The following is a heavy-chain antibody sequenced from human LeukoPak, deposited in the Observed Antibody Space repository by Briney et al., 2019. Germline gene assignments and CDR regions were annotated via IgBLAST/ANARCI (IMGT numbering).Heavy chain of an antibody. V-gene: IGHV3-66*01. CDR3: ARDVSEYDAFDI. CDR1: GFTVSSNY. J-gene: IGHJ3*02. Sequence: PGGSLRLSCAASGFTVSSNYMTWVRQAPGKGLEWVSVIYSGGSTYYADSVKGRFTISRDNSKNTLYLQMNSLRAEDTAVYYCARDVSEYDAFDIWGQGTMVTVSS. D-gene: IGHD3-3*01. CDR2: IYSGGST.